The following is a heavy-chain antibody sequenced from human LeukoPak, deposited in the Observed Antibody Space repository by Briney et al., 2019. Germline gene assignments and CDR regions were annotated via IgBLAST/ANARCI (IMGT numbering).Heavy chain of an antibody. CDR2: IRSKAYGGTT. CDR1: GFTFGDYA. Sequence: GGSLRLSCTASGFTFGDYAMSWVRQAPGKGLEWVGFIRSKAYGGTTEYAASVKGRFTISRDDSKSIAYLQMNSLKTEDTAVYYCTREAPIVVVPAATKGRDYYYYYYYMDVWGKGTTVTVSS. CDR3: TREAPIVVVPAATKGRDYYYYYYYMDV. V-gene: IGHV3-49*04. D-gene: IGHD2-2*01. J-gene: IGHJ6*03.